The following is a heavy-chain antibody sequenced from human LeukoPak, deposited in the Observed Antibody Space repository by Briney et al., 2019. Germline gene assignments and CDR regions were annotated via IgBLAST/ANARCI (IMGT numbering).Heavy chain of an antibody. D-gene: IGHD3-10*01. CDR1: GGSISSSNYY. CDR2: IYYSGST. CDR3: ASLYGSGSYYPSDY. V-gene: IGHV4-39*07. Sequence: SETLSLTCTVSGGSISSSNYYWGWIRQPPGKGLEWIGTIYYSGSTYYTPSLKSRVTISVDTSKNQFSLKLTSVTAADTAVYYCASLYGSGSYYPSDYWGQGTLVTVSS. J-gene: IGHJ4*02.